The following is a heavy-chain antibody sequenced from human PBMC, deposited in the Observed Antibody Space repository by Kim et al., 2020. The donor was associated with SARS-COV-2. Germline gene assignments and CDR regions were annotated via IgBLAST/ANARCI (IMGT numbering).Heavy chain of an antibody. V-gene: IGHV3-23*01. Sequence: GGSLRLSCAASGFTFSTYAMTWVRQAPGKGLEWVSVITGSSENTYYADSVKGRFAISRDNSKNTLYLQMNSLRAEDTAVYYCVKGTPSIYGNFDYWGQGTLVTVAS. CDR3: VKGTPSIYGNFDY. D-gene: IGHD2-2*02. CDR2: ITGSSENT. CDR1: GFTFSTYA. J-gene: IGHJ4*02.